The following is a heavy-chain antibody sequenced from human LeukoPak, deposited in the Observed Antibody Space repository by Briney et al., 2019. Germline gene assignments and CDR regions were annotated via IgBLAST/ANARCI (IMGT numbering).Heavy chain of an antibody. V-gene: IGHV1-2*02. D-gene: IGHD6-13*01. CDR2: INPNSGGT. Sequence: ASVKVSCKASGYTFTGYYMHWVRQAPGQGLEWMGWINPNSGGTNYAQKFQGRVTMTRDTSTSTAYMELSRLRSDDTAVYYCAKGDSSSVPQKGPDYWGQGTLVTVSS. J-gene: IGHJ4*02. CDR1: GYTFTGYY. CDR3: AKGDSSSVPQKGPDY.